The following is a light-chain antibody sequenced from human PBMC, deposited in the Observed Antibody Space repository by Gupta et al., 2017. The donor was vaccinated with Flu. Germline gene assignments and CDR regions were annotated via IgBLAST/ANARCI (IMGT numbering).Light chain of an antibody. CDR1: QSVRSDY. CDR2: GAT. Sequence: ERATLSCRATQSVRSDYLAWYQQKPGQAPRLLIYGATSRAAGVPERFSGGGSGTDFSLTSRRLEPEDSAVYYCHHYGESPRTFGQGTKVEI. V-gene: IGKV3-20*01. J-gene: IGKJ1*01. CDR3: HHYGESPRT.